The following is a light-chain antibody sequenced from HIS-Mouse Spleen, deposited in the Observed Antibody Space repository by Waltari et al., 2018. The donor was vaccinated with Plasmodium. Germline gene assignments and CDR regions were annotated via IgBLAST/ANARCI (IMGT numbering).Light chain of an antibody. V-gene: IGLV3-21*02. CDR3: QVWDSSSDHWV. CDR1: NLGSKS. J-gene: IGLJ3*02. Sequence: SYVLTQPPSVSVAPGQTARITCGGNNLGSKSVHWYQQKPGQAPVLVVYDDSDRPPGVPERFSGSNSGNTATRTISRVEAGDEVDYYCQVWDSSSDHWVFGGGTKLTVL. CDR2: DDS.